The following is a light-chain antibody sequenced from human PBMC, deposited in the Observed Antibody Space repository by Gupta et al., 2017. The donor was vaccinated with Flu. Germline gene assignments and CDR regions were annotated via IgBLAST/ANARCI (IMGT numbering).Light chain of an antibody. J-gene: IGKJ4*02. Sequence: DIVMTQSPDSLAVSLGERATINCKSSQSGLYSSNNKNYLTWYQQKPGQPPKLLIYWASTRESGVPDRFSGRGSGTDLTVTISSLQAEDMAVYYCQQYENTPRTFGEGTKVEIK. CDR1: QSGLYSSNNKNY. V-gene: IGKV4-1*01. CDR3: QQYENTPRT. CDR2: WAS.